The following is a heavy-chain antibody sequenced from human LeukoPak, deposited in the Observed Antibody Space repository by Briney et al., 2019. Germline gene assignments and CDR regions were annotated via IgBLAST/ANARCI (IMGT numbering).Heavy chain of an antibody. Sequence: QPGGSLRLSCAASGFTFSSYAMHWVRQAPGKGLEWVAVISYGGSNKYYADSVKGRFTISRDNSKNTLYLQMNSLRAEDTAVYYCARDGLLGYFDYWGQGTLVTVSS. CDR3: ARDGLLGYFDY. V-gene: IGHV3-30-3*01. CDR1: GFTFSSYA. CDR2: ISYGGSNK. J-gene: IGHJ4*02.